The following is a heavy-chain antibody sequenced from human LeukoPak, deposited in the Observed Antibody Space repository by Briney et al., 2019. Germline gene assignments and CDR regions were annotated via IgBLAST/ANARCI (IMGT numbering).Heavy chain of an antibody. CDR1: GYTFTSYG. D-gene: IGHD4-17*01. J-gene: IGHJ4*02. V-gene: IGHV1-69*05. CDR3: AKGGAKHVYGDYFDY. Sequence: ASVKVSCKASGYTFTSYGISWVRQAPGQGLEWMGGIIPIFGTANYAQKFQGRVTITTDESTSTAYMELSSLRSEDTAVYYCAKGGAKHVYGDYFDYWGQGTLVTVSS. CDR2: IIPIFGTA.